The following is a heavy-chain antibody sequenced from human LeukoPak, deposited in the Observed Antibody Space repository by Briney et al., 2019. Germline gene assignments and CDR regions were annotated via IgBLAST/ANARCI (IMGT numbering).Heavy chain of an antibody. CDR3: ATVLQWQGLFDY. CDR2: FDPEDGET. J-gene: IGHJ4*02. D-gene: IGHD6-19*01. Sequence: GASVKVSCKVSGYTLTELSMHWVRQAPGKGLEWMGGFDPEDGETIYAQKFQGRVAMTEDTSTDTAYMELSSLRSEDTAVYYCATVLQWQGLFDYWGQGTLVTVSS. CDR1: GYTLTELS. V-gene: IGHV1-24*01.